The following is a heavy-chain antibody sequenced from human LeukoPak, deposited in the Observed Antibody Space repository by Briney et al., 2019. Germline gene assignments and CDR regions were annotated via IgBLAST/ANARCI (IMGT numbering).Heavy chain of an antibody. J-gene: IGHJ4*02. CDR1: GFTFSNYE. D-gene: IGHD5-18*01. V-gene: IGHV3-48*03. CDR3: ASNTGYSYGYFDY. Sequence: GGSLRLSCAASGFTFSNYEMNWVRQAPGKGLEWVSYISRGGNTEYYSDSVKGRFTVSRDNAKNSLYLQMNSLRAEDTAVYYCASNTGYSYGYFDYWGQGTLVTVSS. CDR2: ISRGGNTE.